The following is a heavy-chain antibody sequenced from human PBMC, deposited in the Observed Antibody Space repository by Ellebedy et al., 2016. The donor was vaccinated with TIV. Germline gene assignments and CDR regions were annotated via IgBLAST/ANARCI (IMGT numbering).Heavy chain of an antibody. D-gene: IGHD1-1*01. V-gene: IGHV1-18*01. CDR1: GYTFNTFG. CDR2: ISPYNGHT. CDR3: ALDSRWNVLHGSSGMDV. Sequence: ASVKVSCKASGYTFNTFGITWVRQAPGQGLEWLGWISPYNGHTNYGQKFQGRVTLTTDTSTSKAYMELRSLRSDDSAVYFCALDSRWNVLHGSSGMDVWGQGTTVTVSS. J-gene: IGHJ6*02.